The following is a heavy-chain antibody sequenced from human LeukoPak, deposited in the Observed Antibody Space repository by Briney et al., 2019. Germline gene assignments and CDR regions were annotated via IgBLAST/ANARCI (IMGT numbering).Heavy chain of an antibody. D-gene: IGHD7-27*01. Sequence: GGSLRLSCTPSEFTFGDYGLSWFRQAPGKGLEWVGFIRSRAFGGTIDYATSVKGRFTLSRDDSKRVAYLHMNSLRTEDTAVYYCTRGFTGEAFDIWGQGTVVTVSS. CDR2: IRSRAFGGTI. CDR3: TRGFTGEAFDI. J-gene: IGHJ3*02. CDR1: EFTFGDYG. V-gene: IGHV3-49*03.